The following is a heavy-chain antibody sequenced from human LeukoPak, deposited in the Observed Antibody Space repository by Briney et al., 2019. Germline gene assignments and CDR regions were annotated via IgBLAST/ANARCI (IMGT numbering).Heavy chain of an antibody. D-gene: IGHD2-2*01. CDR1: GFTFSSYS. J-gene: IGHJ3*02. CDR2: ISSSSSTI. CDR3: AKDRGQLLNDAFGI. V-gene: IGHV3-48*04. Sequence: HSGGSLRLSCAASGFTFSSYSMNWVRQAPGKGLEWVSYISSSSSTIYYADSVKGRFTISRDNAKNSLYLQMNSLRAEDTALYYCAKDRGQLLNDAFGIWGQGTMVAVSS.